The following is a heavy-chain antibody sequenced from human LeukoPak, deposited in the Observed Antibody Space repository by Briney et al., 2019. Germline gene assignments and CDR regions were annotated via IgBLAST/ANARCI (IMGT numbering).Heavy chain of an antibody. J-gene: IGHJ4*02. V-gene: IGHV1-2*02. CDR1: GYTFTGYY. CDR2: INPNSGGT. CDR3: AVMTTVVTPNFDY. Sequence: GASVKVSCKASGYTFTGYYMRWVRQAPGQGLEWMGWINPNSGGTNYAQKFQGRVTMTRDTSISTAYMELSRLRSDDTAVYYCAVMTTVVTPNFDYWGQGTLVTVSS. D-gene: IGHD4-23*01.